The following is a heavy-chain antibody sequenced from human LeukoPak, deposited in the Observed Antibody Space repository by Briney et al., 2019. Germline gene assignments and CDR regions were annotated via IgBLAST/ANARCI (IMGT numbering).Heavy chain of an antibody. CDR1: GFTFSSYA. CDR2: IGGSGGST. D-gene: IGHD3-22*01. Sequence: QPGGSLRLSCAASGFTFSSYAMSWVRQAPGKGLEWVSAIGGSGGSTYYADSVKGRFTISRDNSKNTLYLQMNSLRAEDTAVYYCAKDPGSGYYYRSNYYGMDVWGQGTTVTVSS. V-gene: IGHV3-23*01. CDR3: AKDPGSGYYYRSNYYGMDV. J-gene: IGHJ6*02.